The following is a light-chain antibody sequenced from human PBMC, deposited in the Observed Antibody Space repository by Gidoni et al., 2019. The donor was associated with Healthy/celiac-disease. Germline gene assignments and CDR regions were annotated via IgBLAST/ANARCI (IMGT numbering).Light chain of an antibody. CDR1: QSVNSN. CDR3: QQYKTWPRT. Sequence: DIVVSQSPATLSVSPGERATLSCRASQSVNSNLAWYQQKPGQAPRLLIYGASTRATGIPARFSGSGSGTEFTLTISSLQSEDFAVYYCQQYKTWPRTCGQGTKVEIK. J-gene: IGKJ1*01. V-gene: IGKV3-15*01. CDR2: GAS.